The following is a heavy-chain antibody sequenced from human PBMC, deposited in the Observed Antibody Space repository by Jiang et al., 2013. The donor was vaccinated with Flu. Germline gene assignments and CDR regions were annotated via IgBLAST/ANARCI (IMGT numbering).Heavy chain of an antibody. Sequence: GPGLVKPSETLSLTCTVSGASISRYYWSWVRQPPGKGLEWIAYIYTGGVTSYNPSLKSRVTISLDTSKNQFSLRLTSVTAADTAVYYCARLYRGPYRFDYWGQGTLVTVSS. D-gene: IGHD3-10*01. CDR1: GASISRYY. CDR2: IYTGGVT. V-gene: IGHV4-4*09. CDR3: ARLYRGPYRFDY. J-gene: IGHJ4*02.